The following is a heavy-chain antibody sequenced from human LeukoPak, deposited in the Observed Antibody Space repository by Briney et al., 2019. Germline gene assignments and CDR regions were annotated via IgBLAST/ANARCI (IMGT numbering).Heavy chain of an antibody. V-gene: IGHV3-7*01. CDR3: AREKAAATTFYYYYGMDV. CDR1: GFTFSSYW. Sequence: GGLPRLPCAASGFTFSSYWMSWVRQAPGKGLEWVANIKQDGSEKYYVDSVKGRFTISRDNARNSLYLQMNSLRAEDTAVYYCAREKAAATTFYYYYGMDVWGQGTTVTVSS. CDR2: IKQDGSEK. D-gene: IGHD6-13*01. J-gene: IGHJ6*02.